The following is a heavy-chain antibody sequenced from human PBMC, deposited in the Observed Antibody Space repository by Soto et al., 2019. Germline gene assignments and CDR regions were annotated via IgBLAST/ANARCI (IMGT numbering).Heavy chain of an antibody. V-gene: IGHV5-51*01. CDR2: IYPGDSDT. CDR3: ARTSAAGKYYYGMDV. J-gene: IGHJ6*02. CDR1: GYSFTNYW. D-gene: IGHD6-13*01. Sequence: GESLKISCKGSGYSFTNYWIGWVRQMPGKGLEWMGIIYPGDSDTRYSPSFQGQVTISADKSISTASLQWSSLKASDTAMYYCARTSAAGKYYYGMDVWGQRTTVTVSS.